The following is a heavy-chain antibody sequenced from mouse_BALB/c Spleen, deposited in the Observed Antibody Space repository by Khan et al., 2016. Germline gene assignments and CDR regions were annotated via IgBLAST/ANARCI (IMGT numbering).Heavy chain of an antibody. CDR1: GYAFTNCL. D-gene: IGHD1-1*01. J-gene: IGHJ3*01. CDR2: INPGSGGT. CDR3: ASQYGSSCVGFAY. V-gene: IGHV1-54*01. Sequence: QVQLQQSGAELVRPGTSVKVSCKASGYAFTNCLIEWVKQRPGQGLEWIGVINPGSGGTNYNERFKGKATLTADNSSSTAYMQLSSLTSYDSAVYFCASQYGSSCVGFAYWGQGTLVTVSA.